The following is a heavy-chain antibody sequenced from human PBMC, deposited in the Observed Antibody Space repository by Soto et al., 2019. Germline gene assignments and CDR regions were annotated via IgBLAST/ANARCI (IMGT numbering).Heavy chain of an antibody. Sequence: GGSLRLSCAASGFTFSSYEMNWVRQAPGKGLEWVSYISSSGSTIYYADSVKGRFTISRDNAKNSLYPQMNSLRAEDTAVYYCARVSVRGMDVWGQGTTVTVSS. CDR3: ARVSVRGMDV. V-gene: IGHV3-48*03. CDR2: ISSSGSTI. J-gene: IGHJ6*02. CDR1: GFTFSSYE. D-gene: IGHD3-10*01.